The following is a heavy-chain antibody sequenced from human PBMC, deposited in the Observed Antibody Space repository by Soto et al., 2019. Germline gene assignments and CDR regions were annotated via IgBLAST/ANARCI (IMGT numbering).Heavy chain of an antibody. Sequence: PGGSRRLSCAASGFPFSDYYMTWIRQAPGKGLEWVSYISSSVSTIYYADSVKGRFTISRYNAKNSLYLQMNSLRAEDTAVYYCARFRVASFEYWGQGTLVTVSS. J-gene: IGHJ4*02. CDR3: ARFRVASFEY. D-gene: IGHD3-3*01. CDR1: GFPFSDYY. V-gene: IGHV3-11*01. CDR2: ISSSVSTI.